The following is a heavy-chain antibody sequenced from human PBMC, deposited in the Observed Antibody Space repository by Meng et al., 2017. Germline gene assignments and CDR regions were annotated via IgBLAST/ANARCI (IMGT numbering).Heavy chain of an antibody. V-gene: IGHV3-9*01. Sequence: GGSLRLSCAASGFTFVDYAMHWVRQAPGKGLEWVSGINWNSGNIGYADSVKGRFTISRDNAKNSLYLEMNSLRAEETDLYYCEKGIDYYGPYYFDYWGQGTLVTVSS. CDR2: INWNSGNI. J-gene: IGHJ4*02. CDR3: EKGIDYYGPYYFDY. CDR1: GFTFVDYA. D-gene: IGHD3-10*01.